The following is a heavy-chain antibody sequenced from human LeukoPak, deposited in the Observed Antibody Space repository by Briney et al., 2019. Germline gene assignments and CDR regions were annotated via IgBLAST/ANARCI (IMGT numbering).Heavy chain of an antibody. CDR1: GYTFTGYY. D-gene: IGHD4-23*01. Sequence: ASVKVSCKASGYTFTGYYMHWVRQAPGQGLEWMGWINPNSGGTNYAQKFQGRVTMTRDTAISTAYMELSRLRSDDTAVYYCAREDRMTTVVSPGWFDPWGQGTLVTVSS. J-gene: IGHJ5*02. V-gene: IGHV1-2*02. CDR3: AREDRMTTVVSPGWFDP. CDR2: INPNSGGT.